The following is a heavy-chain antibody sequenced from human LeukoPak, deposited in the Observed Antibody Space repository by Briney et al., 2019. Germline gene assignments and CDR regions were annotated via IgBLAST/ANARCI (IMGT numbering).Heavy chain of an antibody. Sequence: GGSLRLSCAASGFTFSSYGMHWVRQAPGEGLEWVSAISGSAGSTYYADSVKGRFTISRDNSKNTLYLQMNSLRAEDTAVYYCAKDNSGTYFDYWGQGTLVTVSS. CDR1: GFTFSSYG. J-gene: IGHJ4*02. CDR2: ISGSAGST. CDR3: AKDNSGTYFDY. D-gene: IGHD3-10*01. V-gene: IGHV3-23*01.